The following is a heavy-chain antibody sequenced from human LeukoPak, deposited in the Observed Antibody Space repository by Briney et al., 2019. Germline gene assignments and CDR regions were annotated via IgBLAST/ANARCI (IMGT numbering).Heavy chain of an antibody. CDR1: GFTVSSNS. CDR2: IFSST. Sequence: GGPLRLSCTVSGFTVSSNSMSWVRQAPGKGLEWVSFIFSSTHYSDSVKGRFTISRDNSKNTLYLQMNSLRAEDTAVYYCARRAGAYSHPYDYWGQGTLVTVSS. D-gene: IGHD4/OR15-4a*01. V-gene: IGHV3-53*01. J-gene: IGHJ4*02. CDR3: ARRAGAYSHPYDY.